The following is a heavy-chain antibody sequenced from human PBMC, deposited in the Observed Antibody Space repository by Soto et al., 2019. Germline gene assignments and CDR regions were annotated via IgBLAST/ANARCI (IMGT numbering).Heavy chain of an antibody. CDR3: ARRQYYGSGSYYNLAPCFDI. D-gene: IGHD3-10*01. CDR1: GYSFTSYW. J-gene: IGHJ3*02. Sequence: GESLKISCKGSGYSFTSYWIGWVRQMPGKGLEWMGIIYPGDSDTRYSPSFQGQVTISADKSISTAYLQWSSLKASDTAMYYCARRQYYGSGSYYNLAPCFDIWGQGTMVTVSS. V-gene: IGHV5-51*01. CDR2: IYPGDSDT.